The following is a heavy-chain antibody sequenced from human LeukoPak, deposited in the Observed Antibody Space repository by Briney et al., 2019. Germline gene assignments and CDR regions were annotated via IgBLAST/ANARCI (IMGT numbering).Heavy chain of an antibody. Sequence: HGESLKISCKGSGYSFTRYWIGWVRQMPGKGLEWMGIIYPGDSDTRYSPSFQGQVTISADKSISSAYLQWSSLKASDTAMYYCARRRDLYSGSYYPFDYWGQGTLVTVSS. D-gene: IGHD1-26*01. J-gene: IGHJ4*02. CDR1: GYSFTRYW. V-gene: IGHV5-51*01. CDR2: IYPGDSDT. CDR3: ARRRDLYSGSYYPFDY.